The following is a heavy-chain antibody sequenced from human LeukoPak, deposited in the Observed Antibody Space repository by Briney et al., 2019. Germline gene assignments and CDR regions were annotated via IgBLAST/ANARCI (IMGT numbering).Heavy chain of an antibody. J-gene: IGHJ4*02. CDR3: ARMSSGWYSGFDY. CDR1: GFTVSTYY. CDR2: IYSGDAT. Sequence: GGSLRLSCAASGFTVSTYYMNWVRQAPGKGLDWVSVIYSGDATYYADSVKGRFTISRDNSKNTLYLQMNSLRAEDTAVYSCARMSSGWYSGFDYWGQGTLVTVSS. V-gene: IGHV3-53*01. D-gene: IGHD6-13*01.